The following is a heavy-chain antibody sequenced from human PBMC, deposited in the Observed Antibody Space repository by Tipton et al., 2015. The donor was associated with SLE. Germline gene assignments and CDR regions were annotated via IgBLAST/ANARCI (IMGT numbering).Heavy chain of an antibody. D-gene: IGHD1-26*01. CDR1: GGSISSDRYF. Sequence: TLSLTCTVSGGSISSDRYFWSWIRQPAGKGLEWIGRIGASGATNYNPSSKSRLTISIDTSKNYFSLNLSSVTAADTAVYFCARDPLAVGDGESLDLWGRGTLVTVSS. V-gene: IGHV4-61*02. CDR2: IGASGAT. J-gene: IGHJ2*01. CDR3: ARDPLAVGDGESLDL.